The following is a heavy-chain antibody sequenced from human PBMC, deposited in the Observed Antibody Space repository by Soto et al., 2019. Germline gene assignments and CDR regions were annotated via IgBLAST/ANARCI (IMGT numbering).Heavy chain of an antibody. V-gene: IGHV3-74*01. CDR3: AKENRYSGRYYYFDY. CDR2: VKSDGSST. CDR1: GFTFSNYW. J-gene: IGHJ4*02. D-gene: IGHD1-26*01. Sequence: GGSLRLSCVGSGFTFSNYWMHWVRQAPGKGLEWVPRVKSDGSSTSYADSVKGRFTISRDNAKNTLYLQMNSLRAADTAVYYWAKENRYSGRYYYFDYWGQGTLVTVSS.